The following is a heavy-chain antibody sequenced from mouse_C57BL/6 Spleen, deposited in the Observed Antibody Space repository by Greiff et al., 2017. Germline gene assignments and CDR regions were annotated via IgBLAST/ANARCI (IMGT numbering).Heavy chain of an antibody. J-gene: IGHJ4*01. CDR2: IYPGSGNT. Sequence: QVQLQQSGAELVRPGASVKLSCKASGYTFTDYYINWVKQRPGQGLEWIARIYPGSGNTYYNEKFKGKATLTAEKSSSTAYMQLSSLTSEDSAVYFCARSDYGNYLYYAMDYWGQGTSVTVSS. D-gene: IGHD2-1*01. V-gene: IGHV1-76*01. CDR1: GYTFTDYY. CDR3: ARSDYGNYLYYAMDY.